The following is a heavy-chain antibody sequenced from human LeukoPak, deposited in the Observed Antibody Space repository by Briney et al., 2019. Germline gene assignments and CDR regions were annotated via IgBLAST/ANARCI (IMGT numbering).Heavy chain of an antibody. V-gene: IGHV1-8*02. CDR1: GYTFNNYD. CDR2: MNPNSGNT. CDR3: ADVTGNYVDY. J-gene: IGHJ4*02. Sequence: GASVKVSCKASGYTFNNYDINWVRQATGQGLEWMGYMNPNSGNTGYAQKFQGRVTMTRDTSTSTVYMELSSLRSEDTAVYYCADVTGNYVDYWGQGTLVTVSS. D-gene: IGHD1-20*01.